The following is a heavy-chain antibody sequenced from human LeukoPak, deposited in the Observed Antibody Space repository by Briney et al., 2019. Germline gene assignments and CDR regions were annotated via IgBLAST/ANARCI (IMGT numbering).Heavy chain of an antibody. CDR3: VTGPFNY. Sequence: GGSLRLSCAASGFTFSSYTMHWVRQAPGKGLEWVAVMSFDGNYDYYADSVKGRFTISRDNSKNTLYLQMYSLRADDTAVYYCVTGPFNYWGQGTLVTVSS. V-gene: IGHV3-30*04. CDR1: GFTFSSYT. CDR2: MSFDGNYD. J-gene: IGHJ4*02.